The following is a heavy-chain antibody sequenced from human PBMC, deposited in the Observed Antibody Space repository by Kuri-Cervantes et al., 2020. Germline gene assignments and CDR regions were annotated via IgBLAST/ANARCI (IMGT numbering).Heavy chain of an antibody. CDR3: VREGPSGGSSRVVRGVTQELDY. CDR1: GFTFSAYS. Sequence: GSLRLSCAASGFTFSAYSMNWLRQAPGKGLEWLGDIVNTGSTNYRPSLKSRVIMSVDTSKNQFSLKLSSVTAADTAVYYCVREGPSGGSSRVVRGVTQELDYWGQGTLVTVSS. J-gene: IGHJ4*02. V-gene: IGHV4-59*12. D-gene: IGHD3-10*01. CDR2: IVNTGST.